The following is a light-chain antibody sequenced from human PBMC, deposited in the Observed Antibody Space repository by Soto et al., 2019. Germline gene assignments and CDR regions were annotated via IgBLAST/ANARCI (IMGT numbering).Light chain of an antibody. V-gene: IGKV3-20*01. Sequence: EIVLTQSPATLSLSPGERATLSCRASQSVSSSYLAWYQQKPGQAPRLLIFGASDRATGIPDRFSGSGSGTDFTLTISRLEPEDFAVYYCQQYGTSPRTFGQGTKLEIK. J-gene: IGKJ2*01. CDR2: GAS. CDR3: QQYGTSPRT. CDR1: QSVSSSY.